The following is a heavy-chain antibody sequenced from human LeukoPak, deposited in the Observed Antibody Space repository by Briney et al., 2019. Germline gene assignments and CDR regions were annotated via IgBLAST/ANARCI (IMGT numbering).Heavy chain of an antibody. D-gene: IGHD5-12*01. J-gene: IGHJ6*03. CDR1: GDSISGYY. CDR2: IYTSGGT. Sequence: SETLSLTCTVSGDSISGYYWSWIRQPAGKGLEWIGRIYTSGGTNYNPSLKSRVTISVDKSKNQFSLKLSSVTAADTAVYYCARGEGGYSGYDSYYYYMDVWGTGTTVTVSS. CDR3: ARGEGGYSGYDSYYYYMDV. V-gene: IGHV4-4*07.